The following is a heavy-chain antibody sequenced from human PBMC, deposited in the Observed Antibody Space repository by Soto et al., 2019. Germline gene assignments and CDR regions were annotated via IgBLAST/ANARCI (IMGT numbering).Heavy chain of an antibody. J-gene: IGHJ3*02. CDR2: ISVYNGNT. Sequence: QVQLVQSGAEVKKPGASVKVSCKASGYAFTSYGISWVRQAPGQGLEWMGWISVYNGNTNYAQTLQGRVTMTTDTSKSTAHMERRGLGSDDTALYYCARGRKGKGTVVTRYAFDIWGQGNMVTGSS. V-gene: IGHV1-18*04. D-gene: IGHD2-21*02. CDR1: GYAFTSYG. CDR3: ARGRKGKGTVVTRYAFDI.